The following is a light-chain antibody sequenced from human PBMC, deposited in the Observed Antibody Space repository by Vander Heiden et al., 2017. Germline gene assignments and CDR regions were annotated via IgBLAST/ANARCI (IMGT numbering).Light chain of an antibody. V-gene: IGKV3-20*01. J-gene: IGKJ3*01. CDR2: SAS. CDR1: QSVSSKF. Sequence: EIMLTQSPDTLSLSPGERATLSCRASQSVSSKFLVWYQQRPGQAPRLLIYSASIRATGIPDRFSGSGSGTDFTLTISRLEPEDFAMYYCQQYGTSPFTFGPGTKVEIK. CDR3: QQYGTSPFT.